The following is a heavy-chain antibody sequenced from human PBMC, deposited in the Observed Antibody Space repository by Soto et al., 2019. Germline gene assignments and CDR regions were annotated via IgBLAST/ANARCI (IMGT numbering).Heavy chain of an antibody. V-gene: IGHV1-69*01. CDR1: GGTFSSYS. CDR2: IIPIFGTA. Sequence: QMQLVQSGAEVKKPGSSVKVSCKASGGTFSSYSINWVRQAPGQGLEWMGEIIPIFGTANYAQKFQGRVTITADESTSTAYMELSRLRSEDKAVYYCARDGGRHSGGIDYWGQGTLVTVSS. D-gene: IGHD1-26*01. CDR3: ARDGGRHSGGIDY. J-gene: IGHJ4*02.